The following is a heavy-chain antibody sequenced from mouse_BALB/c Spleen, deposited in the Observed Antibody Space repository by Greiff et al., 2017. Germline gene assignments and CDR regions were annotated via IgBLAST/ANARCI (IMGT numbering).Heavy chain of an antibody. CDR2: IYPYNGGT. CDR1: GYTFTDYN. CDR3: ARGRRRAYAMDY. V-gene: IGHV1S29*02. Sequence: EVQVVESGPELVKPGASVKISCKASGYTFTDYNMHWVKQSHGKSLEWIGYIYPYNGGTGYNQKFKSKATLTVDNSSSTAYMELRSLTSEDSAVYYCARGRRRAYAMDYWGQGTSVTVSS. J-gene: IGHJ4*01. D-gene: IGHD3-3*01.